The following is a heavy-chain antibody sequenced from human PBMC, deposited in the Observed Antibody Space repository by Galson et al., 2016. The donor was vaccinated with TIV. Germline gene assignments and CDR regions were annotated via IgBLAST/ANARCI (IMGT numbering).Heavy chain of an antibody. J-gene: IGHJ6*02. CDR2: ISSGGST. CDR3: ARDRRHCGNECYLYYYYGMDV. CDR1: GFTVSGNY. Sequence: SLRLSCAASGFTVSGNYMTWVRQAPGKGLEWVSIISSGGSTNYVDSVKGRFTISRDSSKNTLFLQMNSLRADDTAVYYCARDRRHCGNECYLYYYYGMDVWGPGTTVTVSS. D-gene: IGHD2-21*01. V-gene: IGHV3-66*02.